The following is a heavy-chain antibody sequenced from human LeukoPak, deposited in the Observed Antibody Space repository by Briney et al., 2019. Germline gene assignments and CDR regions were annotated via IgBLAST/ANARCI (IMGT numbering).Heavy chain of an antibody. CDR1: GYTFTDYY. CDR2: IHPNSGDT. V-gene: IGHV1-2*06. Sequence: ASVKVSCKPSGYTFTDYYIHWVRQAPGQGLEWMALIHPNSGDTYYAQKFRGRVTMTRDTSISTAYMELNRLTSDDTAVYYCARDYSGSYTHWAQGTLVTISS. CDR3: ARDYSGSYTH. J-gene: IGHJ4*02. D-gene: IGHD1-26*01.